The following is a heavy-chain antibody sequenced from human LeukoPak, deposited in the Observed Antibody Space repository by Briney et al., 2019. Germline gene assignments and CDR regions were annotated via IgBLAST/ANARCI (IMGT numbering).Heavy chain of an antibody. Sequence: PSETLSLTCTVSGGSISSYYWSWIRQPPGKGLEWIGYIYYSGSTNYNPSLKSRVTISVDTSKNQFSLKLSSVTAADTAVYYCARFPSITMVRGAIIGWFDPWGQGTLVTVSS. J-gene: IGHJ5*02. D-gene: IGHD3-10*01. V-gene: IGHV4-59*08. CDR2: IYYSGST. CDR3: ARFPSITMVRGAIIGWFDP. CDR1: GGSISSYY.